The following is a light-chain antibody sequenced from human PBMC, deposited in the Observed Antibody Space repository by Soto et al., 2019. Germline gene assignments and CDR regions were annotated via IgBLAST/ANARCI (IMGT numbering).Light chain of an antibody. CDR3: QKYNSAPRT. CDR1: QGISNY. Sequence: DIQMTQSPSSLSASAGDRVTITCRASQGISNYLAWYQQKPGKVPKLLIYAASTLHSVVPSRFSGSGSGTDFTLTISSLQPEDVATYYCQKYNSAPRTFGQGTKVEIK. J-gene: IGKJ1*01. V-gene: IGKV1-27*01. CDR2: AAS.